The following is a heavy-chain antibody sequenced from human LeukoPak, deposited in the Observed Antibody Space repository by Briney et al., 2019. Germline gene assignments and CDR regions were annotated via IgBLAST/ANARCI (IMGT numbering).Heavy chain of an antibody. Sequence: SETLSLTCTVSGGSVRSSTYYWGWIRQPPGEGLEWIGNIYYNGNTYYNPPLKSRVTISVDKSKNQFSLKLTSVTAADTAVYYCARHVSGCSGGSCYPGQYYYGMDVWGQGTTVTVSS. CDR3: ARHVSGCSGGSCYPGQYYYGMDV. D-gene: IGHD2-15*01. CDR2: IYYNGNT. V-gene: IGHV4-39*01. CDR1: GGSVRSSTYY. J-gene: IGHJ6*02.